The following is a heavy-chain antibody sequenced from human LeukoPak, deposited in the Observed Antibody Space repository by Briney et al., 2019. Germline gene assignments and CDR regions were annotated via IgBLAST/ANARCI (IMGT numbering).Heavy chain of an antibody. CDR1: GGSFSGYY. J-gene: IGHJ3*02. Sequence: PSETLSLTCAVYGGSFSGYYWSWIRQPPGKGLEWIGSIYYSGSTYYNPSLKSRVTISVDTSKNQFSLKLSSVTAADTAVYYCATPYSGGYHGLDIWGQGTMVTVSS. D-gene: IGHD1-26*01. V-gene: IGHV4-59*05. CDR2: IYYSGST. CDR3: ATPYSGGYHGLDI.